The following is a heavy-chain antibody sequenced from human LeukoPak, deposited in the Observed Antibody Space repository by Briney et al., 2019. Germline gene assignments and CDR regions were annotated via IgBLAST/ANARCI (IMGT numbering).Heavy chain of an antibody. CDR2: IGGSGGSS. CDR1: GFNFDDYA. V-gene: IGHV3-23*01. J-gene: IGHJ4*02. D-gene: IGHD3-10*01. CDR3: ARKAGYYYGSGDY. Sequence: GGSLRLSCAASGFNFDDYAMNWVRQAPGKGLEWVSAIGGSGGSSYYADSVKGRVTISRDNSKNTLYLQMNSLRAEDTAVYYCARKAGYYYGSGDYWGQGTLVTVSS.